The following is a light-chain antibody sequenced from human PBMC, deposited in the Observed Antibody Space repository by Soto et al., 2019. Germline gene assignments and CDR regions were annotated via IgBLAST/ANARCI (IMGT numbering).Light chain of an antibody. CDR3: AAWDDSLLSVV. V-gene: IGLV1-47*01. CDR1: SSNIGSNY. Sequence: QSVLIQPPSASGTPGQRVTISCSGSSSNIGSNYVYWFQQLPGAAPKLLIYRNNQRPSGVPDRFSGSKSGTSASLAISGLRSEDEADFYCAAWDDSLLSVVFGGGTKVTVL. CDR2: RNN. J-gene: IGLJ2*01.